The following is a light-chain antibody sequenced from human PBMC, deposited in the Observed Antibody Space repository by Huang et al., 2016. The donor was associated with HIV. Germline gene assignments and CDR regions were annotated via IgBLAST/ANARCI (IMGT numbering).Light chain of an antibody. CDR2: GAS. Sequence: EIVMTQSPVTLSVSPGERATLSCRASQNIDSNLAWYQQKSGQAPRLLIYGASTRATGIPARFSGSGSGTEFTLTISSLQPEDFATYYCQQSSTLPRTFGGGTRVEIK. J-gene: IGKJ4*01. CDR1: QNIDSN. V-gene: IGKV3-15*01. CDR3: QQSSTLPRT.